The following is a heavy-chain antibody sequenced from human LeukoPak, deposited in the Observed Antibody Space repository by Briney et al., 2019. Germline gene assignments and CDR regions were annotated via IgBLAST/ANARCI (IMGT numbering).Heavy chain of an antibody. V-gene: IGHV3-23*01. D-gene: IGHD3-22*01. Sequence: GGSLRLSCAASGFTFSSYAMSWVRQAPGKGLEWVSAISGSGGSTYYADSVKGRFTISRDNSKNTLYLQMNSLRAEDTAVYYCAKGRYYYDSSGYSRAFDIWGQGTMVTVSS. CDR2: ISGSGGST. J-gene: IGHJ3*02. CDR3: AKGRYYYDSSGYSRAFDI. CDR1: GFTFSSYA.